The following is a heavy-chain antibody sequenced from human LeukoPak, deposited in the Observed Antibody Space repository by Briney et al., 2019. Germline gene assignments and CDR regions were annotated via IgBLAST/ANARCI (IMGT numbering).Heavy chain of an antibody. J-gene: IGHJ5*02. CDR2: IYYSGST. D-gene: IGHD3-22*01. CDR1: GGSISSYY. Sequence: SETLSLTCTVSGGSISSYYWSWIRQPPGKGLEWIGYIYYSGSTNYNPSLKSRVTISVDTSKNLFSLKLSSVTAADTAVYYCARYYDSSGYLRGWFDPWGQGTLVTVSS. CDR3: ARYYDSSGYLRGWFDP. V-gene: IGHV4-59*01.